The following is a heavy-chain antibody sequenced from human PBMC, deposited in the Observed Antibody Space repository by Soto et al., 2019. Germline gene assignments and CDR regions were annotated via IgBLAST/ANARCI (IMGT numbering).Heavy chain of an antibody. D-gene: IGHD2-15*01. J-gene: IGHJ3*02. V-gene: IGHV3-66*01. CDR2: IYSGGST. CDR3: ARDAPLNTYCSGGSCYSVAFDI. CDR1: GFTFSSYW. Sequence: HPGGSLRLSCTASGFTFSSYWMHWVRQAPGKGLEWVSVIYSGGSTYYADSVKGRFTISRDNSKNTLYLQMNSLRAEDTAVYYCARDAPLNTYCSGGSCYSVAFDIWGQGTMVTVSS.